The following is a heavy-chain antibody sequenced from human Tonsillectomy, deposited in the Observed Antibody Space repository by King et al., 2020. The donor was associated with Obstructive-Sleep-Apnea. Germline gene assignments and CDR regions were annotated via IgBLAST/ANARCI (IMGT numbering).Heavy chain of an antibody. CDR2: IKEDGSEE. CDR3: AREDNYNTFVS. Sequence: VQLVESRGGLVQPGGSLRLSCAASGFTFSSYWMSWVRQAPGKGLEWVANIKEDGSEEYYVDSVKGRFTISRDNAKNSLYLQMNSLRAEDTAVYYCAREDNYNTFVSWGQGTLVTVSS. CDR1: GFTFSSYW. D-gene: IGHD4-11*01. J-gene: IGHJ4*02. V-gene: IGHV3-7*01.